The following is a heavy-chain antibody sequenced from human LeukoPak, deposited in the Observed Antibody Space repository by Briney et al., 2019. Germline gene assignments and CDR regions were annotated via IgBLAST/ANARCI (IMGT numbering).Heavy chain of an antibody. V-gene: IGHV3-64D*06. D-gene: IGHD6-19*01. Sequence: PGGSLRLSCSASGFTFSSYAMHWVRQAPGKGLEYVSAISSNGGSTYYADSVKGRFTISRDNSKNTLYLQMNSLRVEDTAVYYCVSCVAVAGSDAFDIWGQGTMVTVSS. CDR3: VSCVAVAGSDAFDI. CDR1: GFTFSSYA. CDR2: ISSNGGST. J-gene: IGHJ3*02.